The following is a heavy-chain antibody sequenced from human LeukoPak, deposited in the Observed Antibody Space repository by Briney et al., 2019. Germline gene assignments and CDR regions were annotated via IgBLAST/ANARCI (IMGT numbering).Heavy chain of an antibody. V-gene: IGHV1-69*05. CDR3: ARDAKAAVQYNWFDP. J-gene: IGHJ5*02. CDR1: GGTFSSYA. D-gene: IGHD6-13*01. Sequence: AASVKVSCKASGGTFSSYAISWVRQAPGQGLEWMGGIIPIFGTANYAQKFQGRVTITTDESTSTAYMELSSLRSEDTAVYYCARDAKAAVQYNWFDPWGQGTLVTVSS. CDR2: IIPIFGTA.